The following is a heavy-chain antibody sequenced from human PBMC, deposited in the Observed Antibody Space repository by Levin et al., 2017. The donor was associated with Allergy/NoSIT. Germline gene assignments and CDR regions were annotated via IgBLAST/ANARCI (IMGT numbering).Heavy chain of an antibody. CDR2: IGTAGDT. Sequence: PGESLKISCAASGFTFSSYDMHWVRQATGKGLEWVSAIGTAGDTYYPGSVKGRFTISRENAKNSLYLQMNSLRAGDTAVYYCARAVYCSGGSCYFGGAFDIWGQGTMVTVSS. V-gene: IGHV3-13*04. CDR3: ARAVYCSGGSCYFGGAFDI. CDR1: GFTFSSYD. D-gene: IGHD2-15*01. J-gene: IGHJ3*02.